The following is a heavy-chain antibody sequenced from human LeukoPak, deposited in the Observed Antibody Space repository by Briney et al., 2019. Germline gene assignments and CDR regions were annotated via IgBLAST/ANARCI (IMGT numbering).Heavy chain of an antibody. J-gene: IGHJ5*02. CDR2: ISSSGSDI. CDR3: ASPREDYYGSGTVWFDP. Sequence: GGSLKLSCAPSGFTVSDYYMTWIRQAPGKGLEWVSYISSSGSDIYYADSVKGRFTISRDNAKNSLYLQMNSLRAEDTAVYYCASPREDYYGSGTVWFDPWGQGTLVTVSS. V-gene: IGHV3-11*04. D-gene: IGHD3-10*01. CDR1: GFTVSDYY.